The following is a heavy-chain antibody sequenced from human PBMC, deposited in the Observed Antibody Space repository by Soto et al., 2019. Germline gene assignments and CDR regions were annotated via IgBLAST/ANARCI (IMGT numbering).Heavy chain of an antibody. D-gene: IGHD3-22*01. J-gene: IGHJ3*02. Sequence: SETLSLTCTVSGGSISSYYWSWIRQPPGKGLEWIGYIYYSGSTNYNPSLKSRVTISVDTSKNQFSLKLSSVTAADTAVYYCARVSGYYYDSSGYYLDAFDIWGQGTMVTVSS. CDR3: ARVSGYYYDSSGYYLDAFDI. CDR1: GGSISSYY. V-gene: IGHV4-59*13. CDR2: IYYSGST.